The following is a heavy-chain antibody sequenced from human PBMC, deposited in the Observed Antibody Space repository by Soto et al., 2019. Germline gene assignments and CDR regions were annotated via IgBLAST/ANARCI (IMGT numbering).Heavy chain of an antibody. CDR3: ARNGITGSYYDAVDI. Sequence: SETLSLTFTVSGGSISSSSCHWGWIRQPPGKVLEWIASIKYSGTTFYNPYLKSRVTLSVDTSKNQFALKLSSVTAAETAVYYCARNGITGSYYDAVDIWGQGTMVT. D-gene: IGHD1-26*01. V-gene: IGHV4-39*01. J-gene: IGHJ3*02. CDR1: GGSISSSSCH. CDR2: IKYSGTT.